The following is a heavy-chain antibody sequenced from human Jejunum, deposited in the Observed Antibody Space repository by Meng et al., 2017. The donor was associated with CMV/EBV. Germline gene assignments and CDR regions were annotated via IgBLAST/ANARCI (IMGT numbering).Heavy chain of an antibody. D-gene: IGHD1-26*01. Sequence: SGFTFSTAWMNWVRQAPGKGLEWVGQIKSKTDGGTIDYAAPVKGRFTISRDDSKNMVDLQMNSLKTEDTAVYYCMPMSGSRSYNHWGQGTRVTVSS. CDR1: GFTFSTAW. J-gene: IGHJ5*02. CDR2: IKSKTDGGTI. V-gene: IGHV3-15*01. CDR3: MPMSGSRSYNH.